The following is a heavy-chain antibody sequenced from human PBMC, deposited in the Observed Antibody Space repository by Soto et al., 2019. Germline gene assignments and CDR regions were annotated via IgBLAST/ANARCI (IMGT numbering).Heavy chain of an antibody. V-gene: IGHV4-34*01. CDR2: INHSGST. CDR1: GGSFSGYY. J-gene: IGHJ5*02. Sequence: PXXTLSLPCAVYGGSFSGYYWGWILQPPGKGLEWIGEINHSGSTNYNPSLKSRVTISVDTSKNQFSLKLSSVTAAETAVYYCARGPRIAAAGYPHWFDPWGQGTLVTVSS. D-gene: IGHD6-13*01. CDR3: ARGPRIAAAGYPHWFDP.